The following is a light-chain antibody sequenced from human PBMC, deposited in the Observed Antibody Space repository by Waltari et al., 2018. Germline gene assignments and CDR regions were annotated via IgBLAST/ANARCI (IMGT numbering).Light chain of an antibody. CDR2: DDS. V-gene: IGLV3-21*02. CDR3: QVSDNSSEQYV. CDR1: NIGSNS. Sequence: SYVLTQPPSVSVAPGQTARITCGGNNIGSNSVHWYQLKPGQAPILFIYDDSDRPSVIPERFSGSNSGNTATLTISRVEDGYEADYYCQVSDNSSEQYVFGTGTKVTVL. J-gene: IGLJ1*01.